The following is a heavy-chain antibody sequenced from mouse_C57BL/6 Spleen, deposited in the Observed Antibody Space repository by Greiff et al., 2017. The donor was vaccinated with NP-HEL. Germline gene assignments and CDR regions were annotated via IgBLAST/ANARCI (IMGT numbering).Heavy chain of an antibody. CDR2: IRLKSDNYAT. CDR3: TDASTMVTGAWFAY. Sequence: EVMLVESGGGLVQPGGSMKLSCVASGFTFSNYWMNWVRQSPEKGLEWVAQIRLKSDNYATHYAESVKGRFTISRDDSKSSVYLQMNNLRAEDTGIYYCTDASTMVTGAWFAYWGQGTLVTVSA. J-gene: IGHJ3*01. CDR1: GFTFSNYW. V-gene: IGHV6-3*01. D-gene: IGHD2-2*01.